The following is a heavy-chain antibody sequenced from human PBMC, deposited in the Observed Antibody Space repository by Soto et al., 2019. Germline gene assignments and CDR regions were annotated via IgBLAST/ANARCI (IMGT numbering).Heavy chain of an antibody. CDR2: IIPIFGTA. CDR1: GGTFSSYA. V-gene: IGHV1-69*12. CDR3: ARDPYDFWSGYPGRGYYYYGMDV. J-gene: IGHJ6*02. D-gene: IGHD3-3*01. Sequence: QVQLVQSGAEVKKPGSSVKVSCKASGGTFSSYAISWVRQAPGQGLEWMGGIIPIFGTANYAQKFQGRVPITADESTSTAYMELSSLRSEDTAVYYCARDPYDFWSGYPGRGYYYYGMDVWGQGTTVTVSS.